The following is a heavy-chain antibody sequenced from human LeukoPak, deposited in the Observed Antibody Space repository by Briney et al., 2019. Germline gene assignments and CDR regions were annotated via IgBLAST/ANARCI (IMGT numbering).Heavy chain of an antibody. J-gene: IGHJ4*02. D-gene: IGHD6-13*01. Sequence: ASVKGSCKASGYTFTSYDINWVRQATGQGLEWMGWMNPSSGNTGYAQKFQGRVTMTRNTSISTAYMELSSLRSEDTAVYYCARGYPLVGSSWYGNSFDYWGQGTLVTVSS. CDR3: ARGYPLVGSSWYGNSFDY. CDR1: GYTFTSYD. V-gene: IGHV1-8*01. CDR2: MNPSSGNT.